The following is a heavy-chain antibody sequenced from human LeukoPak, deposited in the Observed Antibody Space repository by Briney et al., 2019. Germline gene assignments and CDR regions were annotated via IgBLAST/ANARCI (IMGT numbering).Heavy chain of an antibody. D-gene: IGHD6-19*01. Sequence: SETLSLTCTVSGGPITTYYLSWIRQSAGMGLEWIGRISGSGVITYNPSLKSRVIISVDTSKNQFSLKLSSVTAADTAAYYCARETRGGGWVNDYWGQGTLVTVSS. CDR3: ARETRGGGWVNDY. V-gene: IGHV4-4*07. J-gene: IGHJ4*02. CDR2: ISGSGVI. CDR1: GGPITTYY.